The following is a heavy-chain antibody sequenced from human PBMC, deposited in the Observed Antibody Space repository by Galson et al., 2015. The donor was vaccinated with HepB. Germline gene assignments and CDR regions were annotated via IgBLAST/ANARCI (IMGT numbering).Heavy chain of an antibody. Sequence: SLRLSCAASGFTFSSYGIHWVRQAPGKGPEWVSVIWYHGRDQYYADSVTGRFTVSRDQSKNTVYLQMNSLRAEDTGLYFCVRDGDTSGHYGIFDYWGQGALVTVSS. CDR3: VRDGDTSGHYGIFDY. CDR2: IWYHGRDQ. V-gene: IGHV3-33*01. J-gene: IGHJ4*02. D-gene: IGHD3-22*01. CDR1: GFTFSSYG.